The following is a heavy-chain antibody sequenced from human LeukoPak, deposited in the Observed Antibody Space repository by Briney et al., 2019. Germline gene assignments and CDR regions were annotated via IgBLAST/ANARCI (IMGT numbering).Heavy chain of an antibody. V-gene: IGHV4-59*12. CDR3: ARDERYYYDSSRGHGMDV. Sequence: SETLSLTCTVSGGSISSYYWSWIRQPPGKGLEWIGYIYYSGSTYYNPSLKSRVTISVDTSKNQFSLKLSSVTAADTAVYYCARDERYYYDSSRGHGMDVWGQGTTVTVSS. D-gene: IGHD3-22*01. CDR2: IYYSGST. J-gene: IGHJ6*02. CDR1: GGSISSYY.